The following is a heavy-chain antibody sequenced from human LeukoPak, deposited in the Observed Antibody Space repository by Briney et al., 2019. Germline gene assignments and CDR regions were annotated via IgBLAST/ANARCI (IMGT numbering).Heavy chain of an antibody. CDR2: ISAYNGNT. CDR3: ARARLNYYYYGMDV. D-gene: IGHD6-19*01. V-gene: IGHV1-18*01. J-gene: IGHJ6*02. Sequence: ASVKVSCKASGYTFTSYGISWVRQAPGQGLEWMGWISAYNGNTNYAQKLQGRVTMTTDTSTSTAYMELSSLRSEDTAVYYCARARLNYYYYGMDVWGQGTTVTVSS. CDR1: GYTFTSYG.